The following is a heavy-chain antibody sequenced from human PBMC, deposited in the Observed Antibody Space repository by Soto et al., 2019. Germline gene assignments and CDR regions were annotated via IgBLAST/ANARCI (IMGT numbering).Heavy chain of an antibody. J-gene: IGHJ4*02. D-gene: IGHD3-9*01. CDR1: GFTFSSYA. CDR2: ISGSGGST. Sequence: EVQLLESGGGLVQPGGSLRLSCAASGFTFSSYAMSWVRQAPGKGLEWVSAISGSGGSTYYADSVKGRFTISRDNSKNTLYLQMNSLRAEDTAVYYCAKDPTDYDIWTGHPVDYWGQGTLVTVSS. CDR3: AKDPTDYDIWTGHPVDY. V-gene: IGHV3-23*01.